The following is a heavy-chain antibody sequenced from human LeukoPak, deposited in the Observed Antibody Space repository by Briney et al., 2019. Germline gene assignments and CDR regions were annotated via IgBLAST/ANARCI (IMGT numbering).Heavy chain of an antibody. J-gene: IGHJ6*02. CDR3: ARDVWSGNYYYGIDV. D-gene: IGHD3-3*01. CDR1: GGSINSYY. V-gene: IGHV4-59*01. Sequence: SETLSLTCRVSGGSINSYYWSWMRQPPGKGLEWIGYIYSSGSTSYNPSLKSRVIMSVATSKNQLSLNLTSVTAADTATYYCARDVWSGNYYYGIDVWGQGTTVTVSS. CDR2: IYSSGST.